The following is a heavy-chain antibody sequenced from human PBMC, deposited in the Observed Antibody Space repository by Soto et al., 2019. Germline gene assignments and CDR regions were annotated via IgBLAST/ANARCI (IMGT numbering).Heavy chain of an antibody. CDR2: IYQTGSI. J-gene: IGHJ5*02. CDR1: GGSINNNFW. V-gene: IGHV4-4*02. D-gene: IGHD3-3*01. CDR3: VRGNDNYDFWNNWSLDP. Sequence: PSETLSLTCAVSGGSINNNFWSWVRQPPGKGLEWIGEIYQTGSINYNPSLGSRVTISVDKSKNQLSLKVDSVTAADTAFYYCVRGNDNYDFWNNWSLDPWGQGTLVTVSS.